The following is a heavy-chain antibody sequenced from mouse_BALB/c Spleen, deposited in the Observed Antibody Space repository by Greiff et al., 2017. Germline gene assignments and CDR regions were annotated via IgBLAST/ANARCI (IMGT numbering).Heavy chain of an antibody. D-gene: IGHD1-2*01. CDR2: IRNKANGYTT. Sequence: EVKLMESGGGLVQPGGSLRLSCATSGFTFTDYYMSWVRQPPGKALEWLGFIRNKANGYTTEYSASVKGRFTISRDNSQSILYLQMNTLRAEDSATYYCARAHWAATGGVDYWGQGTTLTVSS. CDR1: GFTFTDYY. CDR3: ARAHWAATGGVDY. V-gene: IGHV7-3*02. J-gene: IGHJ2*01.